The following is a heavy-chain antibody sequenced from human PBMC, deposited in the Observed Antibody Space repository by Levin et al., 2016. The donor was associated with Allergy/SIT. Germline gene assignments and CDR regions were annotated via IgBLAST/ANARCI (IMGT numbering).Heavy chain of an antibody. D-gene: IGHD6-19*01. J-gene: IGHJ4*02. Sequence: SVKVSCKASGGTFSSYAISWVRQAPGQGLEWMGGIIPIFGTANYAQKFQGRVTITADESTSTAYMELSSLRSEDTAVYYCAREGENSGWTAAYFDYWGQGTLVTVSS. CDR1: GGTFSSYA. CDR3: AREGENSGWTAAYFDY. V-gene: IGHV1-69*13. CDR2: IIPIFGTA.